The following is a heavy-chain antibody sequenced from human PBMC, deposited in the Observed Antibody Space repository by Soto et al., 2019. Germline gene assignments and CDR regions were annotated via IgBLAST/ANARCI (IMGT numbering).Heavy chain of an antibody. J-gene: IGHJ6*02. CDR3: ASNWGYYYGMDV. CDR2: ISSSGSTI. Sequence: GGSLRLSCAASGFTFSSYEMNWVRQAPGKGLEWVSYISSSGSTIYYADSVKGRFTISRDNAKNSLYLQMNSLRAEDTAVYYCASNWGYYYGMDVWGQGTTVTVS. D-gene: IGHD7-27*01. CDR1: GFTFSSYE. V-gene: IGHV3-48*03.